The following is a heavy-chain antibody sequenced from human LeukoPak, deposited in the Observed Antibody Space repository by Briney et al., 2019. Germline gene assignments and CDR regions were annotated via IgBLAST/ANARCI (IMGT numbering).Heavy chain of an antibody. Sequence: GGSLRLSCAASGFTFSSYSMNWVRQAPGKGLEWVSSISSSSSYIYYADSVKGRFTTSRDNAKNSLYLQMNSLRAEDTAVYYCASLIAVAGGQGFQHRGQGTLVTVSS. CDR2: ISSSSSYI. J-gene: IGHJ1*01. V-gene: IGHV3-21*01. CDR3: ASLIAVAGGQGFQH. D-gene: IGHD6-19*01. CDR1: GFTFSSYS.